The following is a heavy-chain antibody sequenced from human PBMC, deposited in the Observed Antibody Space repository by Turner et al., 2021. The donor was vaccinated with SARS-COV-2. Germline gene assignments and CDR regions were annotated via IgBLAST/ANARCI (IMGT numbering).Heavy chain of an antibody. V-gene: IGHV6-1*01. D-gene: IGHD3-3*01. CDR2: RYYRSKWYY. Sequence: QVQLQQSGPGLVNPSETLSVTCAHPEVSVSSTSTSGYSLAWNGIRQSPSRGPEWLERRYYRSKWYYEYAGSVRSRATINADTSKNQFSLQLQSVTAEYTAMYDCARGIFSTFDLWGQGTMVTVSS. CDR3: ARGIFSTFDL. J-gene: IGHJ3*01. CDR1: EVSVSSTSTSGYSLA.